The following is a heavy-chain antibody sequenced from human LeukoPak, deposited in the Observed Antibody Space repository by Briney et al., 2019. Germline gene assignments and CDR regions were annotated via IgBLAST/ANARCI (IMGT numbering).Heavy chain of an antibody. CDR3: AICGGSCYWVR. CDR1: GFTFSSYE. V-gene: IGHV3-48*03. CDR2: ISSSGSTI. D-gene: IGHD2-15*01. J-gene: IGHJ4*02. Sequence: GGSLRLSCAASGFTFSSYEMNWVRQAPGKGLEWVSYISSSGSTIYYADSVKGRFTISRDNAKNSLYPQMNSLRAEDTAVYYCAICGGSCYWVRWGQGTLVTVSS.